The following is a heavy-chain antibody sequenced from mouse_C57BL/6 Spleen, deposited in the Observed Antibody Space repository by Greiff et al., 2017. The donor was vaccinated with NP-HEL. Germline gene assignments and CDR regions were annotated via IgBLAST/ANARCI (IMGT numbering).Heavy chain of an antibody. V-gene: IGHV5-17*01. D-gene: IGHD2-2*01. Sequence: EVHLVESGGGLVKPGGSLKLSCAASGFTFSDYGMHWVRQAPEKGLEWVAYISSGSSTIYYADTVKGRFTISRDNAKNTLFLQMTSLRSEDTAMYYCARSYYGYDYFDYWGQGTTLTVSS. CDR2: ISSGSSTI. CDR3: ARSYYGYDYFDY. CDR1: GFTFSDYG. J-gene: IGHJ2*01.